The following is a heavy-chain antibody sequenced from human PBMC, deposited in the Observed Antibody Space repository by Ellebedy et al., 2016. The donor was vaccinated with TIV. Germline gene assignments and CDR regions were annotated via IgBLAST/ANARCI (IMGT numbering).Heavy chain of an antibody. CDR1: GFTFSSYA. V-gene: IGHV3-30-3*02. CDR3: AKMGYYYDSSGDAFDI. Sequence: GGSLRLSXAASGFTFSSYAMHWVRQAPGKGLEWVAVISYDGSNKYYADSVKGRFTISRDNSKNTLYLQMNSLRAEDTAVYYCAKMGYYYDSSGDAFDIWGQGTMVTVSS. D-gene: IGHD3-22*01. J-gene: IGHJ3*02. CDR2: ISYDGSNK.